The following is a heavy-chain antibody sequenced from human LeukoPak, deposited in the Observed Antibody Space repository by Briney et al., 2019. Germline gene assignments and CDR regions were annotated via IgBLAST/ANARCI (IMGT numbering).Heavy chain of an antibody. Sequence: GGSLRLSCTASGFTFGGYAMSWVRQAPGKGLEWVSSISTGSEDSYYADSVKGRFTISRDNSKSTLYLQMNSLRADDTAVYYCARTIAQYSNTWLYYYYGLDVWGQGTTVTVSS. CDR1: GFTFGGYA. D-gene: IGHD1-7*01. CDR2: ISTGSEDS. V-gene: IGHV3-23*01. CDR3: ARTIAQYSNTWLYYYYGLDV. J-gene: IGHJ6*02.